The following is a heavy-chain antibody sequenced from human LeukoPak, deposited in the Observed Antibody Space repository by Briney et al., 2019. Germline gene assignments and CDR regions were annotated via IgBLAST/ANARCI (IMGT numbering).Heavy chain of an antibody. Sequence: PGGSLRLSCAASGFTFSNYSMNWVRQAPGKGLEWVSSISISSSYIFYADSVKGRFTISRDNAKNSLYLQMNTLRAEDTAVYYCARDLEYYYGSGSYYHWGQGTLSPSPQ. J-gene: IGHJ5*02. V-gene: IGHV3-21*01. CDR3: ARDLEYYYGSGSYYH. CDR1: GFTFSNYS. CDR2: ISISSSYI. D-gene: IGHD3-10*01.